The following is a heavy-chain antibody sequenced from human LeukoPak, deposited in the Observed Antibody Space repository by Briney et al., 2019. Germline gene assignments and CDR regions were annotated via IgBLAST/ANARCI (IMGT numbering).Heavy chain of an antibody. CDR2: ISHGGST. V-gene: IGHV4-4*02. D-gene: IGHD1-1*01. CDR3: ARVTGSTPFDY. Sequence: SETLSLTCAVSGGSISSNNWWRWVRQPPGKGLEWIGEISHGGSTNYNPSLESRVTISVDTSKNQFSLQLNSVTAADTAVYFCARVTGSTPFDYWGQGTLVTVSS. J-gene: IGHJ4*02. CDR1: GGSISSNNW.